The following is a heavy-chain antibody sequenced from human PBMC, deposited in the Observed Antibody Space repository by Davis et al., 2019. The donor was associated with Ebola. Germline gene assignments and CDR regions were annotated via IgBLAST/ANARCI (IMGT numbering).Heavy chain of an antibody. CDR1: GFTFSSFG. D-gene: IGHD5/OR15-5a*01. J-gene: IGHJ4*02. CDR3: AKDVYWGFDS. CDR2: MQSAGSYK. V-gene: IGHV3-30*02. Sequence: GESLKISCVASGFTFSSFGMHWVRQAPDKGLEWLSFMQSAGSYKYYADSVRGRFTITRDNSRNTLYLQINNLRSEDTALYYCAKDVYWGFDSWGQGTLVTVSS.